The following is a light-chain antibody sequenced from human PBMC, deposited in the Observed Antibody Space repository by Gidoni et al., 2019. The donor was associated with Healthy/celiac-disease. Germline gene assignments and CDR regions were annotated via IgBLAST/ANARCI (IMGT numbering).Light chain of an antibody. CDR1: QSVSSSY. Sequence: EIVLTQSPCTLSLSPGERATLSCRASQSVSSSYLAWYQQNPGQAPRLLIYGASSRATCIPDRFSGSGSETDFTLTISRLEPEDFAVYYCQQYGSSPPLTFGGGTKVEIK. V-gene: IGKV3-20*01. CDR3: QQYGSSPPLT. J-gene: IGKJ4*01. CDR2: GAS.